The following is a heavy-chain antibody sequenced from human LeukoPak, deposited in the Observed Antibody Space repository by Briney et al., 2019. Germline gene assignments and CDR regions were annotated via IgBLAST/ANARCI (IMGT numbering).Heavy chain of an antibody. J-gene: IGHJ4*02. Sequence: ASVKVSCKASGYTSTGYYMHWVRQAPGQGLEWMGWINPNSGGTNYAQKFQGRVTMTRDTSISTAYMELSRLRSDDTAVYYCARADIVVVPAADFDYWGQGTLVTVSS. CDR1: GYTSTGYY. D-gene: IGHD2-2*01. CDR2: INPNSGGT. CDR3: ARADIVVVPAADFDY. V-gene: IGHV1-2*02.